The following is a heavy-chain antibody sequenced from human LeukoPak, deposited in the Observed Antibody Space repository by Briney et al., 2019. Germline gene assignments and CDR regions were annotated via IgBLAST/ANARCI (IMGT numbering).Heavy chain of an antibody. CDR3: VKDLTAVTTRILGD. D-gene: IGHD4-17*01. V-gene: IGHV3-64D*06. J-gene: IGHJ4*02. CDR1: GFTFSNYA. CDR2: ISSNGGSI. Sequence: PGGSLRLSCSAPGFTFSNYAMHWVRQAPGKGLEYISAISSNGGSIYYADSVKGRFTISRDNSKNTLYLQMSSLRAEDTAVYYCVKDLTAVTTRILGDWGQGTLVTVSS.